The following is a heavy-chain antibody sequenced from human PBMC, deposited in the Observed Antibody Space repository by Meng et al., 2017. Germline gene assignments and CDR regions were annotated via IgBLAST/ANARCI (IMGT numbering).Heavy chain of an antibody. CDR2: IKQDGSEK. D-gene: IGHD6-13*01. J-gene: IGHJ4*02. Sequence: GESLKISCAASGFTFSSYWMSWVRQAPGKGLEWVANIKQDGSEKYYVDSVKGRFTISRDNYKNTLYLQMNSLRAEDKAVYYCAKWMGASSSWGQGTLVTVSS. CDR1: GFTFSSYW. V-gene: IGHV3-7*03. CDR3: AKWMGASSS.